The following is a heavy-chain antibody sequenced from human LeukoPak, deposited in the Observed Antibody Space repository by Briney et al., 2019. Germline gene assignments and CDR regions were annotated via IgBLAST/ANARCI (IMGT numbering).Heavy chain of an antibody. CDR3: AMILYATGSPTYYLDY. V-gene: IGHV1-2*02. D-gene: IGHD2-8*01. CDR2: INPKNGDT. CDR1: GYSFTDHS. Sequence: GASVRVSCTASGYSFTDHSMHWVRQAAGQGREWMGCINPKNGDTNYAQNFQGRVTMTRDTSISTVYMEVSWLRSDDTAVYYCAMILYATGSPTYYLDYWGQGTLVTVSP. J-gene: IGHJ4*02.